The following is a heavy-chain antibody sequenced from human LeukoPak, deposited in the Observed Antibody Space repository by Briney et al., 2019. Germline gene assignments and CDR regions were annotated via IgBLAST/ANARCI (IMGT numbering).Heavy chain of an antibody. J-gene: IGHJ6*02. CDR3: TTVEIVLMGHSSMDV. D-gene: IGHD2-8*01. Sequence: GGSLRLSCAASGFTFSDYYMSWIRQAPGKGLEWVGRIKSKTDGGTTDYAAPVKGRFTISRDDSKNTLYLQMNSLKTEDTAVYYCTTVEIVLMGHSSMDVWGQGTTVTVSS. CDR2: IKSKTDGGTT. CDR1: GFTFSDYY. V-gene: IGHV3-15*01.